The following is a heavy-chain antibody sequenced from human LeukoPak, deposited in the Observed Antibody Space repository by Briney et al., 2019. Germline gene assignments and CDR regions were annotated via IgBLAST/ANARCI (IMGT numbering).Heavy chain of an antibody. D-gene: IGHD5-18*01. J-gene: IGHJ4*02. V-gene: IGHV3-23*01. CDR3: AKEGGFCYVYHFDY. Sequence: DPGGSLRLSCAASGFTFSSYAMSWVRQAPGKGLEWVSAISVSGGSTYYADSVKGRFTISRDNSKNTLYLQMNSLRAEDTAVYYCAKEGGFCYVYHFDYWGQGTLVTVSS. CDR1: GFTFSSYA. CDR2: ISVSGGST.